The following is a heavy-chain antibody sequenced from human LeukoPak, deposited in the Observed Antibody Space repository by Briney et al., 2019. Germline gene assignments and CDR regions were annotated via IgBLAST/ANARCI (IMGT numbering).Heavy chain of an antibody. Sequence: GGSLRLSCAASGFPFSTYWMHWVRQPPGKGLMWVSRISPDGSSRSYADSVKGRFIISRDNAKNTLSPQMNSLTAADTAVYYCARDGGLLPDNWDKGTLVTVSS. D-gene: IGHD2-21*02. CDR3: ARDGGLLPDN. CDR1: GFPFSTYW. V-gene: IGHV3-74*01. J-gene: IGHJ4*02. CDR2: ISPDGSSR.